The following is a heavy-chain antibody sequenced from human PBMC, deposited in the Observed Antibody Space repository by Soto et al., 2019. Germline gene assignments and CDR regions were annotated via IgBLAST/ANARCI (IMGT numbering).Heavy chain of an antibody. CDR3: ARDSGDYGGNFGYFQL. V-gene: IGHV4-59*01. CDR1: GGSISSYY. CDR2: IYYSGST. Sequence: PSETLSLTCTVSGGSISSYYWSWIRQPPGKGLEWIGYIYYSGSTNYNPSLKSRVTISVDTSKNQFSLQLSSVTAADTAVYYCARDSGDYGGNFGYFQLWGQGTLVTVSS. D-gene: IGHD4-17*01. J-gene: IGHJ1*01.